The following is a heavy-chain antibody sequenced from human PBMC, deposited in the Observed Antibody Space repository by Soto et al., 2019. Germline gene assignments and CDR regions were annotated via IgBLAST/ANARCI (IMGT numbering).Heavy chain of an antibody. Sequence: QVQLVQSGAEVKKPGSSVKVSCKASGGTFSSYAISWVRQAHGQGLEWMGGIIPIFGTANYAQKFQGRVTITADESTNTAYMELRSLRSEDTAVYYCARAKSSLAGIDYYYSMDVWGQGTTVTVSS. V-gene: IGHV1-69*01. CDR2: IIPIFGTA. CDR3: ARAKSSLAGIDYYYSMDV. J-gene: IGHJ6*02. CDR1: GGTFSSYA.